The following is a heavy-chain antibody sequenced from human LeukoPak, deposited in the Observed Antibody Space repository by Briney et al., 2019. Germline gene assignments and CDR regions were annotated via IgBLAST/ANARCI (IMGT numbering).Heavy chain of an antibody. Sequence: GGSLRLSCAASGFTFSSHDMNWVRQAPGKGLEWVSSITTATSSYIYYADSVKGRFTISRDDAKHSLYLQMDSLRAEDTAVYYCARDYGGPHYFDYWGQGTLVTVSS. J-gene: IGHJ4*02. V-gene: IGHV3-21*01. CDR2: ITTATSSYI. D-gene: IGHD2-15*01. CDR1: GFTFSSHD. CDR3: ARDYGGPHYFDY.